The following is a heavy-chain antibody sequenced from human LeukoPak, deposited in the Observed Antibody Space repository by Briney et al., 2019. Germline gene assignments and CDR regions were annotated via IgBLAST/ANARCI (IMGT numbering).Heavy chain of an antibody. J-gene: IGHJ4*02. D-gene: IGHD3-10*01. CDR2: FSAYNGNT. CDR3: ARDEGYYGSGKITQSSPLDY. V-gene: IGHV1-18*01. CDR1: GYTFTSYG. Sequence: ASVKVSCKASGYTFTSYGISRVRQAPGQGVECMGWFSAYNGNTNYAQKPEGRVTMTTDTSTSTAYMELRSLRSDDTAVYYCARDEGYYGSGKITQSSPLDYWGQGTLVTVSS.